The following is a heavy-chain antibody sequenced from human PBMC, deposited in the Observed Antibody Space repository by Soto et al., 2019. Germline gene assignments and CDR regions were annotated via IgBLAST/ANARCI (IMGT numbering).Heavy chain of an antibody. J-gene: IGHJ3*02. CDR1: GYTFTGYY. Sequence: ASVKVSCKASGYTFTGYYMHWVRQAPGQGLEWMGWINPNSGGTNYAQKFQGWVTMTRDTSISTAYMELSRLRSDDTAVYYCARDGVLGDITGEDAFDIWGQGTMVTVSS. CDR2: INPNSGGT. V-gene: IGHV1-2*04. D-gene: IGHD3-10*01. CDR3: ARDGVLGDITGEDAFDI.